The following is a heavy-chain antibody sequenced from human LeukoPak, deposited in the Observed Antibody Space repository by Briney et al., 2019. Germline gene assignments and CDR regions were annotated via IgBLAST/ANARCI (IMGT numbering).Heavy chain of an antibody. CDR3: ALMGSSWHFNS. Sequence: GGSLRLSCTASGFTFSTNAMTWVRQAPGKGLEWVSGIGTVGYTYYADSVRGRFAISRDNSKNTVFLQTNDLRVEDTAVYYCALMGSSWHFNSWGQGTLVTVSS. CDR1: GFTFSTNA. D-gene: IGHD6-13*01. CDR2: IGTVGYT. V-gene: IGHV3-23*01. J-gene: IGHJ4*02.